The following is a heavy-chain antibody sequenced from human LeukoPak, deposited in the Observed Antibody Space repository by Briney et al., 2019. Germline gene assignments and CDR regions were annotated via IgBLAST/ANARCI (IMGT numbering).Heavy chain of an antibody. CDR2: ISAYNGNT. Sequence: ASVKVSCKASGYTFTSYGISWVRQAPGQGLEWMGWISAYNGNTNYAQKLQGRVTMTTDTSTSTAYMELRSLRSDDTAVYYCARSGLRWSAAGTPRPFDYWGQGTLVTVSS. CDR3: ARSGLRWSAAGTPRPFDY. V-gene: IGHV1-18*01. D-gene: IGHD6-13*01. CDR1: GYTFTSYG. J-gene: IGHJ4*02.